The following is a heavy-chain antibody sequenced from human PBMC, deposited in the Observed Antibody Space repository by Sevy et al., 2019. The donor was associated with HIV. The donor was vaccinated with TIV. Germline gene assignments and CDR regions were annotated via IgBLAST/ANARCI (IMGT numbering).Heavy chain of an antibody. CDR2: THASEPT. CDR1: GDSITSDY. CDR3: ARSPWAQGWYTSFFAY. D-gene: IGHD6-19*01. V-gene: IGHV4-4*07. J-gene: IGHJ4*02. Sequence: SETLSLTCTVSGDSITSDYWNWIRQPAGMGLEWIGRTHASEPTDYNPSLKSRVSMSVDTSKKQVSLKLTSVTAADTAVYYCARSPWAQGWYTSFFAYWGQSILVTVSS.